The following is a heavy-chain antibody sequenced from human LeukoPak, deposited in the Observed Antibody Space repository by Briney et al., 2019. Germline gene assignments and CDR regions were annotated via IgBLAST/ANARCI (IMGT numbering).Heavy chain of an antibody. CDR1: GGSISSYY. D-gene: IGHD2-21*01. Sequence: SETLSLTCTVSGGSISSYYWSWIRQPPGKGLEWIGYIYYSGSTNYNPSLKSRVTISVDTSKNQFSLKLSSVTAADTAVYYCARSAVVKWFDPWGQGTLVTVSS. CDR3: ARSAVVKWFDP. V-gene: IGHV4-59*01. J-gene: IGHJ5*02. CDR2: IYYSGST.